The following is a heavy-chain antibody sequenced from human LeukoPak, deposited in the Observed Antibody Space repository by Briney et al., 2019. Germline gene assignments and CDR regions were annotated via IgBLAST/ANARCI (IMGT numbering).Heavy chain of an antibody. CDR1: GFSLNTDRVG. CDR3: ARRLTFGPTFDW. V-gene: IGHV2-5*01. D-gene: IGHD1-26*01. Sequence: GPTLVNPTQTLTLTCTFSGFSLNTDRVGVGWVRQPPGKALEWLAVIHFNDVTHYTPSLLGRLTITKDTSNNQVVLRLTDVTPVDTATYYCARRLTFGPTFDWWGQGMLVTVSS. J-gene: IGHJ4*02. CDR2: IHFNDVT.